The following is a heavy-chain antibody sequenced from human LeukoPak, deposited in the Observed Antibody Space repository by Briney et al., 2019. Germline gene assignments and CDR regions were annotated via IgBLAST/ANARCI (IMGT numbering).Heavy chain of an antibody. CDR3: ARDSYYYDSSGYAFDI. J-gene: IGHJ3*02. D-gene: IGHD3-22*01. Sequence: SETLSLTCTVSGGSISSGSYYWSWIRQPAGKGLEWIERIYTSGSTNYNPSLKSRVTISVDTSKNQFSLKLSSVTAADTAVYYCARDSYYYDSSGYAFDIWGQGTMVTVSS. CDR1: GGSISSGSYY. CDR2: IYTSGST. V-gene: IGHV4-61*02.